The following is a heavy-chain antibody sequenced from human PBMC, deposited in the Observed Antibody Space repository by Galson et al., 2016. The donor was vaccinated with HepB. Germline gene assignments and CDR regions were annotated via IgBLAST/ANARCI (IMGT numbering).Heavy chain of an antibody. J-gene: IGHJ4*02. CDR3: ARGVLGYFYDRSGYFDY. D-gene: IGHD3-22*01. CDR1: GYIFNNYG. Sequence: SVKVSCKASGYIFNNYGISWVRQAPGQGPEWMGWISAYNGNTKFAQKLQGRVTMTTDTSTSTAYMELRSLRSDDTAIYYCARGVLGYFYDRSGYFDYWGQGTLVTVSS. V-gene: IGHV1-18*01. CDR2: ISAYNGNT.